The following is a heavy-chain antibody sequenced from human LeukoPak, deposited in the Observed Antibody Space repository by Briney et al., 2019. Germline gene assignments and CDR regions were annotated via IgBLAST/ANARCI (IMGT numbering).Heavy chain of an antibody. CDR1: GGSFSGYY. D-gene: IGHD1-26*01. V-gene: IGHV4-34*01. CDR3: ARDGHSGSYDGAFDI. Sequence: SETLSLTCAVYGGSFSGYYWSWIRQPPGKGLEWIGSIYYSGSTYYNPSLKSRVTISVDTSKNQFSLKLSSVTAADTAVYYCARDGHSGSYDGAFDIWGQGTMVTVSS. CDR2: IYYSGST. J-gene: IGHJ3*02.